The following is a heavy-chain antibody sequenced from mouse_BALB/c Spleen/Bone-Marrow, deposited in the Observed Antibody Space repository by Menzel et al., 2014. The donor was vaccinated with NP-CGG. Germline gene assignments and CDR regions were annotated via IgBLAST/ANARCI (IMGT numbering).Heavy chain of an antibody. CDR1: GYTFTDYN. CDR3: AGLDGYYVAMDY. Sequence: VQLKESGPELVKPGASVKISCKASGYTFTDYNMHWVKQSHGKSLEWIGYIYPYNGGTGYNQKFKSKATLTVDNSSSTAYMELRSLTSEDSAVYYCAGLDGYYVAMDYWGQGTSVTVSS. D-gene: IGHD2-3*01. J-gene: IGHJ4*01. V-gene: IGHV1S29*02. CDR2: IYPYNGGT.